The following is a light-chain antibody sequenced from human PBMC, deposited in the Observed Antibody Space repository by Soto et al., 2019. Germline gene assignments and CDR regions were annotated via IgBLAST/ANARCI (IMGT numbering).Light chain of an antibody. CDR1: QIVSTNW. CDR2: DAS. J-gene: IGKJ1*01. V-gene: IGKV3-20*01. Sequence: EIVLTQSPGTLSLSPGERATLSCRASQIVSTNWSAWYQQKPGQAPILLIYDASRRATVIPHRFSGSGSGTDFTATISRLEPEDFAVYYCQRYDSSWTFGQGTKVEIK. CDR3: QRYDSSWT.